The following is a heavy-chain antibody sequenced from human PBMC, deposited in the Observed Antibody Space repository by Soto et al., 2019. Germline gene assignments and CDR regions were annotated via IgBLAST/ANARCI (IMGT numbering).Heavy chain of an antibody. D-gene: IGHD2-15*01. CDR1: GGSISSYY. CDR3: AKSLGYCSGGSCYRPVNFDY. Sequence: PSETLSLTCTVSGGSISSYYWSWIRQPPGKGLEWIGYIYYSGSTNYNPSLKSRVTISVDTSKNQFSLKLSSVTAADTAVYYCAKSLGYCSGGSCYRPVNFDYWGQGTLVTVSS. CDR2: IYYSGST. V-gene: IGHV4-59*01. J-gene: IGHJ4*02.